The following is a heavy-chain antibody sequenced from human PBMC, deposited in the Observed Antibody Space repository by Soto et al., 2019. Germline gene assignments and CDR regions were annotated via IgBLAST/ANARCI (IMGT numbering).Heavy chain of an antibody. Sequence: APGKGLEWVSVIYSGGSTYYADPVKGRFTISRDNSKNTLYLQMNSLRAEDTAVYYCARDIRGIAASWGQGTLVTVSS. CDR3: ARDIRGIAAS. V-gene: IGHV3-66*01. J-gene: IGHJ4*02. CDR2: IYSGGST. D-gene: IGHD6-25*01.